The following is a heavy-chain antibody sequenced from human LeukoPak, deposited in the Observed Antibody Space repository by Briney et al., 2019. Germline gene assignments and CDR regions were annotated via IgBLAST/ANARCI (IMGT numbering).Heavy chain of an antibody. J-gene: IGHJ5*02. CDR3: ARSSTLIRYSPGWFDP. CDR2: IIPILGTA. CDR1: GGTFSSYA. Sequence: GASVKVSCKASGGTFSSYAISWVRQAPGQGLEWMGKIIPILGTANYAQKFQGRVTITADKSTSTAYMELSSLRSEDTAVYYCARSSTLIRYSPGWFDPWGQGTLVTVSS. V-gene: IGHV1-69*04. D-gene: IGHD3-9*01.